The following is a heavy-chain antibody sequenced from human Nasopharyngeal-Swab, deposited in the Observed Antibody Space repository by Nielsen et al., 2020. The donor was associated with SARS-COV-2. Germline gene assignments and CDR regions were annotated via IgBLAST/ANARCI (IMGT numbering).Heavy chain of an antibody. CDR3: ARGGYSSGWVVY. V-gene: IGHV4-38-2*02. CDR2: IYHSGST. CDR1: GYSISSGYY. D-gene: IGHD6-19*01. J-gene: IGHJ4*02. Sequence: SETLSLTCTVSGYSISSGYYWGWIRQPPGKGREWMGSIYHSGSTYYNPSLKSRVTISVDTSKNQFSLKLSSVTAADTAVYYCARGGYSSGWVVYWGQGTLVTVSS.